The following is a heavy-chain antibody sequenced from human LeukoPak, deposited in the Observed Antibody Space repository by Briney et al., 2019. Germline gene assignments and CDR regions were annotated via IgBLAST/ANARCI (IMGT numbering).Heavy chain of an antibody. CDR3: ARPRYGSGSLDS. CDR2: INHSGST. Sequence: SETLSLTCDVPGGSFTGHYWSLICQPPGKGLECIGEINHSGSTTYNPSLNNRVTISVDTSKNQFSLKMSSVTAADTAVYYCARPRYGSGSLDSWGQGTLVTVSS. D-gene: IGHD3-10*01. CDR1: GGSFTGHY. V-gene: IGHV4-34*01. J-gene: IGHJ4*02.